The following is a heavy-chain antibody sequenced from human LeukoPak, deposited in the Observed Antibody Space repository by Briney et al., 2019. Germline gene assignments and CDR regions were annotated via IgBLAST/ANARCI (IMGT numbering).Heavy chain of an antibody. CDR2: ISSGSSYI. CDR1: GFILSSYS. CDR3: ARAGNYYGRHTNWFDP. V-gene: IGHV3-21*01. J-gene: IGHJ5*02. Sequence: PGGSLRLSCAASGFILSSYSMNWVRQAPGKGLEWVSSISSGSSYIYYADSVKGRFTISRDNAKNSLYLQMNSLRAEDTAVYYCARAGNYYGRHTNWFDPWGQGTLVTVSS. D-gene: IGHD3-10*01.